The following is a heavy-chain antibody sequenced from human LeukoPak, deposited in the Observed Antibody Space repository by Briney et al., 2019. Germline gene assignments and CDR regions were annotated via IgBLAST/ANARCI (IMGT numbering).Heavy chain of an antibody. CDR3: ARGSIPSGLFDY. D-gene: IGHD2-15*01. Sequence: ASVKVSCKASGYTFTSYYMHWVRQAPGQGLEWMGIINPSGGSTSYAQKFQRRVTMTRDTPTSTVYMGLSSLRSEDTAVYYCARGSIPSGLFDYWGQGTLVTVSS. CDR1: GYTFTSYY. V-gene: IGHV1-46*01. J-gene: IGHJ4*02. CDR2: INPSGGST.